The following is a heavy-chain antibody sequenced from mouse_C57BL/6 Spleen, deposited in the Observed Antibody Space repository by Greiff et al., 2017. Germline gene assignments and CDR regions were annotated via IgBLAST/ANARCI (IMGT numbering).Heavy chain of an antibody. CDR2: IDPSDSYT. D-gene: IGHD1-1*01. V-gene: IGHV1-59*01. CDR1: GYTFTSYW. J-gene: IGHJ3*01. CDR3: ARYGTTEPIFAY. Sequence: QVQLQQPGAELVRPGTSVTLSCKASGYTFTSYWMHWVKQRPGQGLEWIGVIDPSDSYTNYNQKFKGKATLTVDTSSSTAYMQLSRLTSEDSAVYYCARYGTTEPIFAYWGQGTLVTVSA.